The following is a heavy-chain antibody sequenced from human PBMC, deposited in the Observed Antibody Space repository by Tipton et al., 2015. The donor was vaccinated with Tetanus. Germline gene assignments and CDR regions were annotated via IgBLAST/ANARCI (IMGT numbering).Heavy chain of an antibody. CDR1: GASMNNYY. J-gene: IGHJ4*02. CDR3: ARRNLSLAGFDY. Sequence: TLSLTCSVSGASMNNYYWSWIRQPPGRGLEWIGEIYDSDSTVYNPPLKSRVAISMDTSKNQFTLKLNSVTAADTAVYYCARRNLSLAGFDYWGPGTLVTVSS. D-gene: IGHD6-19*01. V-gene: IGHV4-59*08. CDR2: IYDSDST.